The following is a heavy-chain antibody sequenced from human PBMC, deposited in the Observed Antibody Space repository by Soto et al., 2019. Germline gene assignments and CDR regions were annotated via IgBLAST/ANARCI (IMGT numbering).Heavy chain of an antibody. V-gene: IGHV3-23*01. CDR2: LSDNGGSA. J-gene: IGHJ6*03. CDR3: AKVRFSEWMLYYHCYGDV. Sequence: EEQLLESGGGLVQPGGSLRLSCAASGFTFKTFAMSWVRQAPGKGLEWVSALSDNGGSAYYADSVRGRFTNSRDNSKNPLYLQIDSLSADDTAVYYCAKVRFSEWMLYYHCYGDVWGKGATVTVS. D-gene: IGHD3-3*01. CDR1: GFTFKTFA.